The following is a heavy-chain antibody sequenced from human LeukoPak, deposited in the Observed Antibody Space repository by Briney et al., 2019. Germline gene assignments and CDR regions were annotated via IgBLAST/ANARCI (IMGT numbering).Heavy chain of an antibody. D-gene: IGHD6-13*01. CDR1: GGSFSGYY. CDR3: ARNRGYSTSPFEY. Sequence: SETLSLTCAVYGGSFSGYYWSWIRQPPGKGLEWIGEINHSGSTNYNPSLKSRVTISVDTSENQFSLKLSSVTAADTAVYYCARNRGYSTSPFEYWGQGTLVTVSA. CDR2: INHSGST. J-gene: IGHJ4*02. V-gene: IGHV4-34*01.